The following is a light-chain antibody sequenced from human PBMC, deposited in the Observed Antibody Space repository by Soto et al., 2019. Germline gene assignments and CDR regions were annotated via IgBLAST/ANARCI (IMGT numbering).Light chain of an antibody. V-gene: IGKV1-27*01. CDR3: QKYNSAPHT. CDR2: AAS. Sequence: DIQMTQCPSSLSASVGDRVTITCRASQGISNYLAWYQQKPGKVPKLLIYAASTLQSGVPSRFSGSGSGTDFTLTISSLQPEDVGTYYCQKYNSAPHTCGQGTRLESK. J-gene: IGKJ5*01. CDR1: QGISNY.